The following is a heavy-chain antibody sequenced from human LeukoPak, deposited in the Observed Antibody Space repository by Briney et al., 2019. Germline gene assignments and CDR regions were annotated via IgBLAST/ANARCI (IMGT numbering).Heavy chain of an antibody. CDR1: GVTLSNYG. V-gene: IGHV3-23*01. Sequence: GGSLRLSCAVSGVTLSNYGMSWVRQAPGKGLEWVAGISDSGGRTKYADSVKGRFTISRDNSKNTLYLQMNSLRAEDTAVYFCAKRGVVIRVILVGFHKEAYYFDSWGQGALVTVSS. D-gene: IGHD3-22*01. CDR2: ISDSGGRT. CDR3: AKRGVVIRVILVGFHKEAYYFDS. J-gene: IGHJ4*02.